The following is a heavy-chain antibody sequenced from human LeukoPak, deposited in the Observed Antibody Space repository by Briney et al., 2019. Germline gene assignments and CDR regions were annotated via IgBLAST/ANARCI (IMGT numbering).Heavy chain of an antibody. Sequence: GGSLRLSCVASGFTFSSCSMNWVRQSPGKGLEWVSYISSSSNTIYYADSVKGRFTISRDNANNSLYLQMNSLRAEDTAVYYCARDGFDFWSGYPTTVDYWGQGTLVTVSS. CDR2: ISSSSNTI. CDR3: ARDGFDFWSGYPTTVDY. D-gene: IGHD3-3*01. CDR1: GFTFSSCS. V-gene: IGHV3-48*01. J-gene: IGHJ4*02.